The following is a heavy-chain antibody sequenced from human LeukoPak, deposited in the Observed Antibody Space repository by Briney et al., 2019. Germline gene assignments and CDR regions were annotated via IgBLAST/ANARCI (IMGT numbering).Heavy chain of an antibody. Sequence: GGSLRLSCATSTFTFSGYAMSWVRQAPGKGLEWVSGLSGSGGSTFYADSVKGRFTISRDNSKNILYLQMISLRADDTAVYYCARGPYGDYGRLGEGAFDIWGQGTVVTVSS. D-gene: IGHD4-17*01. CDR1: TFTFSGYA. CDR2: LSGSGGST. CDR3: ARGPYGDYGRLGEGAFDI. V-gene: IGHV3-23*01. J-gene: IGHJ3*02.